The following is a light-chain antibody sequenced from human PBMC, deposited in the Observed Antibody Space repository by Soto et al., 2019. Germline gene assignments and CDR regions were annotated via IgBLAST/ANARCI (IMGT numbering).Light chain of an antibody. CDR3: SSYTSSSTLDV. CDR2: EVS. J-gene: IGLJ1*01. CDR1: SSDVGGYKY. Sequence: QSVLTQPASVSGSPGQSITISFTGTSSDVGGYKYVSWYQQHPGKAPKLMIYEVSNRPSGVSNRFSGSKSGNTASLTISGLQAEDEADYYCSSYTSSSTLDVFGTGTKVTVL. V-gene: IGLV2-14*01.